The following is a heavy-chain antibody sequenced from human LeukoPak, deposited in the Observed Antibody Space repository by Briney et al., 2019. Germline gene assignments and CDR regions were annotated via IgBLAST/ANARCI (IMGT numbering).Heavy chain of an antibody. CDR2: IYTSGST. Sequence: SETLSLTCTVSGGSLSSYYWSWIRQPAGKGLEWIGRIYTSGSTNYNPSLKSRVTMSVDTSKNQFSLKLSSVTAADTAAYYCAKATVTGFHFDYWGQGTLVTVSS. D-gene: IGHD4-17*01. J-gene: IGHJ4*02. V-gene: IGHV4-4*07. CDR1: GGSLSSYY. CDR3: AKATVTGFHFDY.